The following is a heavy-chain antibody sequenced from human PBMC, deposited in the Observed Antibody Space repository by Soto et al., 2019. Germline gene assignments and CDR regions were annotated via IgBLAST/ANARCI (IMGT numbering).Heavy chain of an antibody. CDR2: ISGGKP. Sequence: EEQLLESGGGLVQPGGSLRLSCGASGFTFSSYAMSWVRQAPGKGLEWVSVISGGKPFYADSVKGRFTISRDDSKNTLYLQINSLRAEDTAVYYCAKRPDAFDIWGHGTMVTVSS. D-gene: IGHD6-25*01. CDR3: AKRPDAFDI. CDR1: GFTFSSYA. J-gene: IGHJ3*02. V-gene: IGHV3-23*01.